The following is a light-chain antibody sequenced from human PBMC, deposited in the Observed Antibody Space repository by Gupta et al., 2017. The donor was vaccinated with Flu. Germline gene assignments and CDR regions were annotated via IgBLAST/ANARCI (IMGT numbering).Light chain of an antibody. V-gene: IGLV2-14*01. CDR3: SSYTSNNALYV. CDR1: TSDIGTYNN. J-gene: IGLJ1*01. Sequence: QSALTQPASVSGSPGQSITISCTGTTSDIGTYNNVSWYQQHPGKAPKLMIYEVSNRPSGVSNRFSGSKSGNTASLTISGLQAEDEADYYCSSYTSNNALYVFGTGTKVTVL. CDR2: EVS.